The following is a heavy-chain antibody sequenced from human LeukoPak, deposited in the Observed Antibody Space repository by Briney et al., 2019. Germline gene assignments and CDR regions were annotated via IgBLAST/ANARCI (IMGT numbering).Heavy chain of an antibody. D-gene: IGHD3-22*01. J-gene: IGHJ3*02. CDR3: ARDQHDSSGYYYSFFAFDI. CDR2: INPNSGGT. CDR1: GYTFTGYY. Sequence: ASVKVSCKASGYTFTGYYMHWVRQAPGQGLEWMGWINPNSGGTNYAQKFQGRVTMTRNTSISTAYMELSRLRSDDTAVYYCARDQHDSSGYYYSFFAFDIWGQGTMVTVSS. V-gene: IGHV1-2*02.